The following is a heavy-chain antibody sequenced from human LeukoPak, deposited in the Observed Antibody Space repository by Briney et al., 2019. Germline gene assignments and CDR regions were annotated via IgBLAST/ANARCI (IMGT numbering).Heavy chain of an antibody. CDR3: ARHGSGRKYFDPLDY. CDR2: IWRDGSNK. J-gene: IGHJ4*02. Sequence: GGSLRLSCAAAGFSFNEYAMHWVRQAPGKGLEWVAVIWRDGSNKYYADSVRGRFTVSRDNPKNTLNLQMDSLRVEDTAVYYCARHGSGRKYFDPLDYWGQGTLVTVSS. D-gene: IGHD1-26*01. V-gene: IGHV3-33*08. CDR1: GFSFNEYA.